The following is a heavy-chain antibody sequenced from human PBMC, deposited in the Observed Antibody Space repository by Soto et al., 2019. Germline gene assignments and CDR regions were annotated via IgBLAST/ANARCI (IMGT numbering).Heavy chain of an antibody. V-gene: IGHV4-30-4*01. Sequence: SETLSLTCTVSGASISSGDYYWTWIRQPPGKGLEWIGSIYYSGNTYYNPSLKSRVTISVDPSNNQFSLKLSSVTAADTAVYYCARASYDSSTYYLDYGGQGTLVTVS. J-gene: IGHJ4*02. CDR1: GASISSGDYY. CDR3: ARASYDSSTYYLDY. D-gene: IGHD3-22*01. CDR2: IYYSGNT.